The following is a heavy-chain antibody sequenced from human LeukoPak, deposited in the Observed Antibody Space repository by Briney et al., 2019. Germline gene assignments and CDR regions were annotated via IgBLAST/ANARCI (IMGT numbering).Heavy chain of an antibody. CDR1: GFTFSSYA. D-gene: IGHD6-13*01. Sequence: AGGSLRLSCAASGFTFSSYAMSWVRQAPGKGLEWVSAISGSGGSTYYADSVKGRFTISRDNSKNTLHLQMNSLRAEDTAVYYCAKDSYSSSWEYYYGMDVWGQGTTVTVSS. J-gene: IGHJ6*02. CDR3: AKDSYSSSWEYYYGMDV. V-gene: IGHV3-23*01. CDR2: ISGSGGST.